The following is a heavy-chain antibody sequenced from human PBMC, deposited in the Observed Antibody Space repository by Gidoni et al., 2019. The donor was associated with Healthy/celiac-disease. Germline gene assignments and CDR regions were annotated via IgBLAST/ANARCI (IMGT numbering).Heavy chain of an antibody. Sequence: EVQLLESGGGLVQPGGSLRLSCAASGSTLSSYAMSWVRQVPGKGLEWVSAISGMGGSTYYADSVKGRFTISRDNSKNTLYLKMNSRRAEDTAVYYCATTSPIAVAVIFDYWGQGTLVTVSS. D-gene: IGHD6-19*01. CDR3: ATTSPIAVAVIFDY. CDR2: ISGMGGST. J-gene: IGHJ4*02. CDR1: GSTLSSYA. V-gene: IGHV3-23*01.